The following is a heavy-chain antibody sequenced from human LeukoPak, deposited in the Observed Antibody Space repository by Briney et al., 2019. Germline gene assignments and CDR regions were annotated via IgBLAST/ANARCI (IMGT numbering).Heavy chain of an antibody. V-gene: IGHV3-33*06. CDR2: IWYYGSNK. J-gene: IGHJ4*02. CDR3: AKEKYSSGWCFDY. D-gene: IGHD6-19*01. CDR1: GFTFSSFC. Sequence: GGCLRLSCAAAGFTFSSFCTAWVRQVPSKGREWEEVIWYYGSNKYYADSVKGRFTISRDNSKNTLYLQMNSLRAEDTAVYYCAKEKYSSGWCFDYWGQGTLVTVSS.